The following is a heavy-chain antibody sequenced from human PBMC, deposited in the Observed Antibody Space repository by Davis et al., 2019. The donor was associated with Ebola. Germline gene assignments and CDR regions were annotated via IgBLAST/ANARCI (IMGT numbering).Heavy chain of an antibody. J-gene: IGHJ6*02. CDR3: ARVRCSGGSCYYYYGMDV. V-gene: IGHV3-23*01. CDR1: GFTFSSYA. CDR2: ISGSGGST. D-gene: IGHD2-15*01. Sequence: GESLKISCAASGFTFSSYAMSWVRQAPGKGLEWVSAISGSGGSTYYADSVKGRFTISRDNSKNTLYLQMNSLRAEDTAVYYCARVRCSGGSCYYYYGMDVWGQGTTVTVSS.